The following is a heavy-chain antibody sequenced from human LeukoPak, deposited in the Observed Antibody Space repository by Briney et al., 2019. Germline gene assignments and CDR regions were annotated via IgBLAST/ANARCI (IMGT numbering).Heavy chain of an antibody. CDR2: ISSSSSTI. D-gene: IGHD1-26*01. V-gene: IGHV3-48*01. CDR3: ARGNCAGFSHGWGA. CDR1: GFTFSSYS. J-gene: IGHJ4*02. Sequence: PGGSLRLSCAASGFTFSSYSMNWVRQAPGKGLEWVSYISSSSSTIYYADSVKGRFTISRDNAKNSLYLQMNSLRAEDTAVYYCARGNCAGFSHGWGAWGQGTLVTVSS.